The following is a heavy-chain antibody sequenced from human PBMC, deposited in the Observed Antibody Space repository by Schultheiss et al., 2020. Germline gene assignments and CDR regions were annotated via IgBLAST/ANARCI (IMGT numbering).Heavy chain of an antibody. CDR2: ISSSSSYI. J-gene: IGHJ4*02. D-gene: IGHD6-19*01. Sequence: GRSLRLSCAASGFTFSSHGMHWVRQAPGKGLEWVSSISSSSSYIYYADSVKGRFTISRDNAKNSLYLQMNSLRAEDTAVYYCARGFSSGWYFDYWGQGTLVTFSS. CDR1: GFTFSSHG. V-gene: IGHV3-21*01. CDR3: ARGFSSGWYFDY.